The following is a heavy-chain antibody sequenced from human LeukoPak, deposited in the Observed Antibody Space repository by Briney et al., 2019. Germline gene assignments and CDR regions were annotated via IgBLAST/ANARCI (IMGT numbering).Heavy chain of an antibody. D-gene: IGHD6-19*01. V-gene: IGHV3-7*03. CDR1: GFTFSSFW. CDR3: AGGSGWLIDY. J-gene: IGHJ4*02. Sequence: GVSLRLSCAASGFTFSSFWMNWVRHTPGKGLELVANIEGDGSEKNYIDSVKGRFTISRDNAKKSLHLQMNSLRAEDTGVYYCAGGSGWLIDYWGQGTLVTVSS. CDR2: IEGDGSEK.